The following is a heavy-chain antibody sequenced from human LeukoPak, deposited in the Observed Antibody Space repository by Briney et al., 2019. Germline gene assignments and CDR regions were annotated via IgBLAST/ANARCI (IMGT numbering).Heavy chain of an antibody. CDR1: GGSFSGYY. Sequence: SETLSLTCAVYGGSFSGYYWSWTRQPPGKGLEWIGEINHSGSTNYNPSLKSRVTISVDTSKNQFSLKLSSVTAADTAVYYCARVVDTAMVKPPYFDYWGQGTLVTVSS. V-gene: IGHV4-34*01. CDR3: ARVVDTAMVKPPYFDY. CDR2: INHSGST. D-gene: IGHD5-18*01. J-gene: IGHJ4*02.